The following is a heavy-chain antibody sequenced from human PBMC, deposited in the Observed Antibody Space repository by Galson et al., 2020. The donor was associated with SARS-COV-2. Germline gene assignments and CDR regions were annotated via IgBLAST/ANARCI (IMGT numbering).Heavy chain of an antibody. D-gene: IGHD6-13*01. CDR1: GFTFSDYY. Sequence: GESLKISCAASGFTFSDYYMSWIRQAPGKGLEWVSYISSSGSTIYYADSVKGRFTISRDNAKNSLYLQMNSLRAEGTAVYYCARDASSSWYTWFDPWGQGTLVTVSS. V-gene: IGHV3-11*01. CDR3: ARDASSSWYTWFDP. CDR2: ISSSGSTI. J-gene: IGHJ5*02.